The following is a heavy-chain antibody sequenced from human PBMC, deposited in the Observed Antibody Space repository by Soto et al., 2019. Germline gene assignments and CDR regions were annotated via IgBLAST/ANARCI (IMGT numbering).Heavy chain of an antibody. CDR2: IYYSGST. CDR1: GGSISSSSYY. J-gene: IGHJ4*02. CDR3: ATYGRGYCSGGSCYKSFDY. D-gene: IGHD2-15*01. V-gene: IGHV4-39*01. Sequence: PSETLSLTCTVSGGSISSSSYYWGWIRQPPGKGLEWIGSIYYSGSTYYNPSLKSRVTISVDTSKNQFSLKLSSVTAADMAVYYCATYGRGYCSGGSCYKSFDYWGQGTLVTVSS.